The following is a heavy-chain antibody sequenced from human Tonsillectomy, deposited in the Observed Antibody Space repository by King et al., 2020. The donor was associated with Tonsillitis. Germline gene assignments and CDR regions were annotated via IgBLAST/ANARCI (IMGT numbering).Heavy chain of an antibody. CDR1: GFTFSSYD. Sequence: VQLVESGGGLVQPGGSLRLSCAASGFTFSSYDMHWVRQATGKGLEWVSAIGNAGDTYYPGYVKGRFTISRENAKNYLYLQMNNLRAGDTAVYYCASGSGDYYDSSGYFRNDAFDIWGQGTMVTVSS. D-gene: IGHD3-22*01. J-gene: IGHJ3*02. CDR3: ASGSGDYYDSSGYFRNDAFDI. V-gene: IGHV3-13*01. CDR2: IGNAGDT.